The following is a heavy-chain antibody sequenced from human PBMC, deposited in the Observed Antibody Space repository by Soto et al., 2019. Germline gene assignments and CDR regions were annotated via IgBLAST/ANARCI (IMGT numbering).Heavy chain of an antibody. CDR3: AKDEGIAASHGID. V-gene: IGHV3-30*18. Sequence: QVQLVESGGGVVQPGRSLRLSCAASGFTFNNYGMHWVRQAPGKGLEWVATISNDGSDKYYADSVKGRLNISRDNSKNTVYLHMNSLRAEDTAVYYCAKDEGIAASHGIDWGQGTMVTVSS. CDR2: ISNDGSDK. CDR1: GFTFNNYG. J-gene: IGHJ3*01. D-gene: IGHD6-13*01.